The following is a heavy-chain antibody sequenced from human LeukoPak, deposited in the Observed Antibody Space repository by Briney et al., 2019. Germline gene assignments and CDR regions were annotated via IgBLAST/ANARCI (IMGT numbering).Heavy chain of an antibody. J-gene: IGHJ4*02. CDR3: TTRITMVRGVIHDD. Sequence: GGSLRLSCAASGFTFNNAWMSWVRQAPGKGLEWVGRIKSKTDGGTTDYAAPVKGRFTISRDDSKNTLYLQMNSLKTEDTAVYYCTTRITMVRGVIHDDWGQGTLVTVSS. V-gene: IGHV3-15*01. D-gene: IGHD3-10*01. CDR1: GFTFNNAW. CDR2: IKSKTDGGTT.